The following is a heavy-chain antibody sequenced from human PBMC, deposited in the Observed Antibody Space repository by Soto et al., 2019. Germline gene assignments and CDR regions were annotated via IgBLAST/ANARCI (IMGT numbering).Heavy chain of an antibody. CDR3: ARDHDYVWGSHRNWLGL. D-gene: IGHD3-16*01. CDR2: LYLRGST. CDR1: GGSISNSSYH. J-gene: IGHJ5*02. V-gene: IGHV4-39*07. Sequence: SETLSLTCSASGGSISNSSYHWGWIRQAPGKGLEWIGTLYLRGSTDYNPSLKSRVTISADRTNNQLFLRLTSVTAADTAIYYCARDHDYVWGSHRNWLGLWGQGTPVTVSS.